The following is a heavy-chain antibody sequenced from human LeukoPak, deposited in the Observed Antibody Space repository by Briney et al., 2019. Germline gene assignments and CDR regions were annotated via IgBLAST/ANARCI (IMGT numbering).Heavy chain of an antibody. CDR3: TRHLYHNYYYYYYMDV. CDR2: IRSKANSYAT. D-gene: IGHD2-8*01. CDR1: GFTFSGSA. J-gene: IGHJ6*03. Sequence: GGSLRLSCAASGFTFSGSAMHWVRQASGKGLEWVGRIRSKANSYATAYGASVKGRFTISRDDSKNTAYLQMNSLKTEDTAVYYCTRHLYHNYYYYYYMDVWGKGTTVTVSS. V-gene: IGHV3-73*01.